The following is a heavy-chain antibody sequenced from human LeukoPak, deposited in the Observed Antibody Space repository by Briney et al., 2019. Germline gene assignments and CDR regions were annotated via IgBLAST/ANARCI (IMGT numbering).Heavy chain of an antibody. CDR3: GGFGYEAAVDL. V-gene: IGHV3-7*01. CDR2: IKPDGSET. J-gene: IGHJ4*02. CDR1: GLTFSTYW. Sequence: GGSLRLSCAASGLTFSTYWMTWVRQAPGKGLEWVANIKPDGSETYYVDPVKGRFTISRDNAKNLLYLQMNSLRGEDTAVYYCGGFGYEAAVDLWGQGTLVIVSS. D-gene: IGHD6-13*01.